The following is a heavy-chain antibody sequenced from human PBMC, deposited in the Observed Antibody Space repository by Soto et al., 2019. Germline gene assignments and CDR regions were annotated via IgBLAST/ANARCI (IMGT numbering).Heavy chain of an antibody. V-gene: IGHV3-30*18. CDR3: AKSPDFFFSSANRYRYYFDY. D-gene: IGHD2-2*02. J-gene: IGHJ4*02. CDR1: GFPFGDFG. CDR2: ISHDGSDK. Sequence: GGYLRLSCAASGFPFGDFGMHWLRQAPGKGLEWVAVISHDGSDKFYADSVKARFTISRDNSKNTLYLQMSGLRGEDTAVYYCAKSPDFFFSSANRYRYYFDYWSPGILLTVST.